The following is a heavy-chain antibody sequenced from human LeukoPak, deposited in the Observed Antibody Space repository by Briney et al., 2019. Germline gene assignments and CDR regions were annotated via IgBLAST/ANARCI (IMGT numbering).Heavy chain of an antibody. Sequence: GGSLRLSCAASGFTVSSNYMSWVRQAPGKGLEWVSVIYSGGSIYYADSVKGRFTISRDNSKNTLYLQMNSLRAEDTAVYYCARARAGAGTFFFDYWGQGTLVTVSS. CDR2: IYSGGSI. V-gene: IGHV3-53*01. D-gene: IGHD6-13*01. J-gene: IGHJ4*02. CDR3: ARARAGAGTFFFDY. CDR1: GFTVSSNY.